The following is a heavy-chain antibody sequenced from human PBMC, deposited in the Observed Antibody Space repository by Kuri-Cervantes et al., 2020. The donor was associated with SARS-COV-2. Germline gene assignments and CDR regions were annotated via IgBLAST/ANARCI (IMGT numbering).Heavy chain of an antibody. CDR3: TRRGPPLRYFDL. J-gene: IGHJ2*01. D-gene: IGHD3-10*01. V-gene: IGHV3-23*01. Sequence: GESLKISCAASGFTFSSYAMSWVRQAPGKGLEWVSAISGSGGSTYYADSVKGRFTISRDNSKNTLYLQMNSLKTEDTAVYYCTRRGPPLRYFDLWGRGTLVTVSS. CDR2: ISGSGGST. CDR1: GFTFSSYA.